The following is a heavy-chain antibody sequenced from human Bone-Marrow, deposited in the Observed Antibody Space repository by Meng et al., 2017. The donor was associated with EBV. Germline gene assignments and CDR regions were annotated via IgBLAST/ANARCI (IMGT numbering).Heavy chain of an antibody. Sequence: QAPLQPWVAGRSKTSATPLLPCAVYGGSFRGYYLSWIRQPPGKGLEWIGEINHSGSTNYNPSLKSRVTISVDTSKNQFSLKLSSVTAADTAVYYCTRGKRWVRNWFDPWGQGTLVTVSS. CDR3: TRGKRWVRNWFDP. J-gene: IGHJ5*02. CDR1: GGSFRGYY. CDR2: INHSGST. D-gene: IGHD4-23*01. V-gene: IGHV4-34*01.